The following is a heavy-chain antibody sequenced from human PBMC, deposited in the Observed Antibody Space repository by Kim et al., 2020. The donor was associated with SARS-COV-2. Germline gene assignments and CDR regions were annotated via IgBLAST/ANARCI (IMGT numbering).Heavy chain of an antibody. D-gene: IGHD4-17*01. CDR3: ITESAMTMVVR. CDR2: IKRQTDGGTT. CDR1: GFTLSSAW. J-gene: IGHJ4*02. Sequence: GGSLRLSCAASGFTLSSAWMTWVRQAPGKGLEWVGRIKRQTDGGTTGYIAPVEGRFTISRDDSKNTLYLQMNSLKTEDTAVYYCITESAMTMVVRGGQGTLVTVSS. V-gene: IGHV3-15*01.